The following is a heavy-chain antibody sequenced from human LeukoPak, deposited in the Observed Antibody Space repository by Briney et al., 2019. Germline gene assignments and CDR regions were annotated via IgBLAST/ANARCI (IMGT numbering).Heavy chain of an antibody. CDR1: GYTFTGYA. CDR3: TRDLTISGPIGI. D-gene: IGHD3-9*01. Sequence: ASVKVSCKASGYTFTGYAMHWVRQAPGQGLEWVGRLDPNSGGTNYAQDFQGRVTITRDTSINTAYMELSRLRSDDTGKYYCTRDLTISGPIGIWGQGTLVTASA. V-gene: IGHV1-2*05. CDR2: LDPNSGGT. J-gene: IGHJ4*02.